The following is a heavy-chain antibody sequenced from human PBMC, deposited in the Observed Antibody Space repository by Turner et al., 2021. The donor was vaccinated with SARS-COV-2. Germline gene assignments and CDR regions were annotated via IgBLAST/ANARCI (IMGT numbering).Heavy chain of an antibody. D-gene: IGHD2-2*01. CDR3: AKRRGYCDSTGCNYGMDV. V-gene: IGHV4-34*01. CDR2: INHRGST. CDR1: GGSFSGYW. J-gene: IGHJ6*02. Sequence: VQLQQWGTGLLKPSETLSLTCAFYGGSFSGYWWTWIRQPPGKGLEWIGEINHRGSTNYNPSLKSRVTISVDTSKSQFSLKLSSVTAADTAGYYCAKRRGYCDSTGCNYGMDVWGQGTTVTVSS.